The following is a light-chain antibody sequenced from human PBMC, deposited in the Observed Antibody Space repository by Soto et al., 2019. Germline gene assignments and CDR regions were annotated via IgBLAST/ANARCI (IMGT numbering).Light chain of an antibody. CDR2: LNSDGSH. J-gene: IGLJ2*01. V-gene: IGLV4-69*01. CDR3: QTWGTGIHGV. Sequence: QPVLTQSPSASASLGASVKLTCTLSSGHSSYAIAWHQQQPEKGPRFLMKLNSDGSHTKGDGIPDRFSGSSSGAERYLTISSLQSEDEADYYCQTWGTGIHGVFGGGTKVT. CDR1: SGHSSYA.